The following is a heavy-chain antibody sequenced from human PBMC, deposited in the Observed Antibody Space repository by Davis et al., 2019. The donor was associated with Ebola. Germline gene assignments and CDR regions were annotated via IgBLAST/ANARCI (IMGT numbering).Heavy chain of an antibody. CDR3: ARDTDSGTFHRYFDY. Sequence: GSLRLSCTVSGGSVSNNSYYWSWIRQPPGKGLEWIGYIYHIGITSYNPSLKSRVTISIDTSKNQFSLRLSSVTAADTAVYYCARDTDSGTFHRYFDYWGQGTMVTVSS. CDR2: IYHIGIT. V-gene: IGHV4-61*01. CDR1: GGSVSNNSYY. J-gene: IGHJ4*03. D-gene: IGHD2/OR15-2a*01.